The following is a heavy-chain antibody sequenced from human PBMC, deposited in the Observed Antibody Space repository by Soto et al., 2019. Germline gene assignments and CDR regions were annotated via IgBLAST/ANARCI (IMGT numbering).Heavy chain of an antibody. CDR2: INPNSGGT. V-gene: IGHV1-2*04. Sequence: GASVKVSCKASGYTFTGYYMPWVRQAPGQGLEWMGWINPNSGGTNYAQKFQGWVTMTRDTSISTAYMELSRLRSDDTAVYYCAREMAARPYYYYGMDVWGQGTTVTVSS. J-gene: IGHJ6*02. CDR1: GYTFTGYY. CDR3: AREMAARPYYYYGMDV. D-gene: IGHD6-6*01.